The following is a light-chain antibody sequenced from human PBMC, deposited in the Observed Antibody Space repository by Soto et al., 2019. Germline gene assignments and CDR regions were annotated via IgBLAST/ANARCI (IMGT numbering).Light chain of an antibody. CDR2: GES. Sequence: ESVLTQSQGTLSLSPGERASLSCRASQIISSRYLAWYQQTPGQSPRLLIYGESTRATGVPDRFSGSGSGTDFTLIISRLEPEDSALYHCQQYGSSPGTFGQGTLLEIK. J-gene: IGKJ5*01. V-gene: IGKV3-20*01. CDR3: QQYGSSPGT. CDR1: QIISSRY.